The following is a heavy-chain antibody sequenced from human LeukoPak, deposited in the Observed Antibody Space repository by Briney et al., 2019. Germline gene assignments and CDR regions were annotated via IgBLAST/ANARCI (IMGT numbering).Heavy chain of an antibody. V-gene: IGHV4-59*01. Sequence: SETLSLTCTVSGGSISGFYWSWIRQPPGKGLEWLGYIYYSGGTNYNPSLKSRVTISVDTSKIHFSLKLSSVTAADTAAYYCARHRGGFDLWGQGTMVTVSS. J-gene: IGHJ3*01. CDR3: ARHRGGFDL. CDR2: IYYSGGT. D-gene: IGHD2-15*01. CDR1: GGSISGFY.